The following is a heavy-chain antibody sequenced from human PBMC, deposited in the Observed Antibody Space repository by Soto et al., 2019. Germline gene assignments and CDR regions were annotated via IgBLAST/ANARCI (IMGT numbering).Heavy chain of an antibody. CDR1: GFTFSSYG. V-gene: IGHV3-33*01. J-gene: IGHJ4*02. D-gene: IGHD4-17*01. Sequence: QVQLVESGGGVVQPGRSLRLCCAASGFTFSSYGMHWVRQAPGKGLEWVAVIWYDGSNKYYADSVKGRFTISRDNSKNTLYLQMNSLRAEDTAVYYCARGDGDYAYFFDYWGQGTLVTVSS. CDR2: IWYDGSNK. CDR3: ARGDGDYAYFFDY.